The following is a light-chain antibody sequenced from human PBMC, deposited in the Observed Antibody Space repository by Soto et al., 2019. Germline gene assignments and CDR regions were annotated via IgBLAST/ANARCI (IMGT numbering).Light chain of an antibody. V-gene: IGKV3-20*01. Sequence: DSVLTQSPGTLSLSPGERATLSCRSSQSVSSNYLAWYQQKPGQAPRLIIYGASTRATGIPDRFSGGGSGTDFTLTISRLEPEDFAVYYCQQFSSYPLTFGGGTKVDIK. CDR2: GAS. J-gene: IGKJ4*01. CDR3: QQFSSYPLT. CDR1: QSVSSNY.